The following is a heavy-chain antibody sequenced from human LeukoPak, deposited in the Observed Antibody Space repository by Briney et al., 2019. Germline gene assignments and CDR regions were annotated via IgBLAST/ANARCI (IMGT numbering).Heavy chain of an antibody. V-gene: IGHV4-59*01. CDR2: IYYSGST. CDR3: ARVKTTVTGEYYFDY. J-gene: IGHJ4*02. D-gene: IGHD4-17*01. Sequence: SETLSLTCTVSGGSISSYYWNWIRQPPGKGLEWIGYIYYSGSTNYNPSLKSRVTISVDTSKNQFSLKLSSVTAADTAVYYCARVKTTVTGEYYFDYWGQGTLVTVSS. CDR1: GGSISSYY.